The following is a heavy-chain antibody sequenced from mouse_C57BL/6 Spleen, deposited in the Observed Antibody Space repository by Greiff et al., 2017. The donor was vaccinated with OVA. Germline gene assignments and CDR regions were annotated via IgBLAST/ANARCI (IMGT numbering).Heavy chain of an antibody. J-gene: IGHJ3*01. CDR1: GYTFTSYW. Sequence: QVQLQQPGAELVRPGTSVKLSCKASGYTFTSYWMHWVKQRPGQGLEWIGVIDPSDSYTNYNQKFKGKATLTVDTSSSTAYMQLSSLTSEDSAVYYCARENYYGSSPLAYGGQGTLVTVAA. D-gene: IGHD1-1*01. V-gene: IGHV1-59*01. CDR2: IDPSDSYT. CDR3: ARENYYGSSPLAY.